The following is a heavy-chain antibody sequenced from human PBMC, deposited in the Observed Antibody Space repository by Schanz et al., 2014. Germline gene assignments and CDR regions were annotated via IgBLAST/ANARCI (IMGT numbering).Heavy chain of an antibody. V-gene: IGHV3-33*06. J-gene: IGHJ4*02. CDR1: GFTFNNYG. D-gene: IGHD2-2*01. CDR3: AKSMYSTSWAFDF. Sequence: QAQLVESGGGVVQPGRSLRLSCAASGFTFNNYGMHWVRQAPGKGLEWVALIYYDGSDKYYADSVKGRFTISRDNSKNTLYVQMNSLRAEDTAVYYCAKSMYSTSWAFDFWGQGAQVTVSS. CDR2: IYYDGSDK.